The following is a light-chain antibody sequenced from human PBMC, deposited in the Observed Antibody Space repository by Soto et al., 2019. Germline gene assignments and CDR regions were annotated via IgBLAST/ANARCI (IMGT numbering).Light chain of an antibody. J-gene: IGKJ2*01. V-gene: IGKV3-15*01. Sequence: EIVMTQSPATLSVSPGERATLSCRASQSVSSNLAWYQQKPGQAPRLLIYGASTRATGIPARFSGSGSGTGVTLTLSSLQSEDFAVYYCQQYNNWPPAYTFGPGTKLEIK. CDR3: QQYNNWPPAYT. CDR1: QSVSSN. CDR2: GAS.